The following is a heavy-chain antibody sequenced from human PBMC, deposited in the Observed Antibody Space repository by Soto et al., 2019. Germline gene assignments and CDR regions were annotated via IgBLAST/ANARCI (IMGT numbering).Heavy chain of an antibody. D-gene: IGHD4-17*01. CDR2: ITGGGGGRT. CDR3: ARDPRRLYYGDSGLFDY. CDR1: GFTFTNYA. V-gene: IGHV3-23*01. J-gene: IGHJ4*02. Sequence: GGSLRLSCAASGFTFTNYAMNWVRQAPGKGLEWVSTITGGGGGRTNYAASVKGRFTISRDNAKSTLYRQMNSLRAEDTAVYYCARDPRRLYYGDSGLFDYWGQGTLVTVSS.